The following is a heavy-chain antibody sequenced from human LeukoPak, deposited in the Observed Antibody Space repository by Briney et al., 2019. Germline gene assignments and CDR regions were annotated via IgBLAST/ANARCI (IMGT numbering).Heavy chain of an antibody. CDR1: GFTFSNYW. CDR3: ARRGESTNYGDYRFDS. V-gene: IGHV3-74*03. D-gene: IGHD4-17*01. CDR2: IDNAGSIT. J-gene: IGHJ4*02. Sequence: GGSLRLSCAASGFTFSNYWIHWVRQAPGKGLVWVSRIDNAGSITTYADSVKGRFTISRDNAENTLYLQMNSLRVEDTAVYYCARRGESTNYGDYRFDSWGQGTLVTVSS.